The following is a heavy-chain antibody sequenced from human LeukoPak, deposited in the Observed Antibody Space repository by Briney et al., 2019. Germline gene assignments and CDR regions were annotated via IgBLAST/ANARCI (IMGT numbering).Heavy chain of an antibody. CDR2: IKKTGSET. CDR1: GFTFSHFW. CDR3: ARESPASYGMDV. D-gene: IGHD2-15*01. V-gene: IGHV3-7*01. Sequence: GGSLRLSCAASGFTFSHFWMSWVRQAPGKGLEWVAYIKKTGSETYYVDSVKGRFTITRDNTRNSLFLQMYSLRAEDTAVYYCARESPASYGMDVWGQGTTVTVSS. J-gene: IGHJ6*02.